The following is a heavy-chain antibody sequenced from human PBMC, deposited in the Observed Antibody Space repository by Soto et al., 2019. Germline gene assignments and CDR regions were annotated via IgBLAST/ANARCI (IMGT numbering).Heavy chain of an antibody. CDR3: ARRHYYDSSGYSESDY. Sequence: SETLSLTCTVSGGSISSYYWSWIRQPPGKGLEWIGYIYYSGSTNYNPSLKSRVTISVDTSKNQFSLKLSSVTAADTAVYYCARRHYYDSSGYSESDYWGQGTLVTVSS. V-gene: IGHV4-59*08. J-gene: IGHJ4*02. CDR1: GGSISSYY. CDR2: IYYSGST. D-gene: IGHD3-22*01.